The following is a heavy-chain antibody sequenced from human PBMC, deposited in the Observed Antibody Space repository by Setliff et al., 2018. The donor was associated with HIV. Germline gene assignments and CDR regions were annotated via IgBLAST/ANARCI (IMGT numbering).Heavy chain of an antibody. CDR3: AGRIATAAYYFDY. Sequence: PSETLSLTCAVFGYSFSNGYYWGWIRQPPGKGPEWIGSLYHSGSTYDNPSLKSRVSISVDTSKNQFSLELRSVTAADTAVYHLAGRIATAAYYFDYWGRGTLVTVSS. V-gene: IGHV4-38-2*01. CDR1: GYSFSNGYY. CDR2: LYHSGST. J-gene: IGHJ4*02. D-gene: IGHD6-13*01.